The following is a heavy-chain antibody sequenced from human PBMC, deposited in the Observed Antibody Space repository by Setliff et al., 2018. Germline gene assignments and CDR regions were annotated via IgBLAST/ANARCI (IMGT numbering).Heavy chain of an antibody. Sequence: ASVKVSCKASGGTFSSYAIRWVRQAPGQGLEWMGIINPSGGSTIYAQKFQGRVTITEDTSTDKAYMELSSLRSEDAAVYYCARDLTGDIAVADTVEDYWGQGTLVTVSS. CDR1: GGTFSSYA. D-gene: IGHD6-19*01. J-gene: IGHJ4*02. CDR2: INPSGGST. V-gene: IGHV1-46*01. CDR3: ARDLTGDIAVADTVEDY.